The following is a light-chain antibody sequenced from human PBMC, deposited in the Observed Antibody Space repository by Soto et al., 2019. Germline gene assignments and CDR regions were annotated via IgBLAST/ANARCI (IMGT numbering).Light chain of an antibody. CDR3: QQYGSSPGYT. Sequence: EIVLTQSPGTLSLSPGERATLSCRASQSVSSSYLAWYQQKPGQAPRLLIYGASSRATGIPDRFSGSGSGTDFTLIISRLELEDFAVYYCQQYGSSPGYTFGQGTKLEIK. V-gene: IGKV3-20*01. CDR1: QSVSSSY. J-gene: IGKJ2*01. CDR2: GAS.